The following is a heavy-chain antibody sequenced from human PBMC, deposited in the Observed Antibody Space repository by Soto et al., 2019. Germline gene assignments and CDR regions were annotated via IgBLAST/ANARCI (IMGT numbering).Heavy chain of an antibody. J-gene: IGHJ5*02. Sequence: QVQLQESGPGLVKPSQTLSLTCTVSGGSISSGGYYWSWIRQHPGKGLEWIGYIYYSGSTYYNPSLKSRVTISVDTSKNQFSLKLSSVTAADTAVYYCARARKVVPAGMPVEAGFDPWGQGTLVTVSS. CDR3: ARARKVVPAGMPVEAGFDP. CDR2: IYYSGST. V-gene: IGHV4-31*03. D-gene: IGHD2-2*01. CDR1: GGSISSGGYY.